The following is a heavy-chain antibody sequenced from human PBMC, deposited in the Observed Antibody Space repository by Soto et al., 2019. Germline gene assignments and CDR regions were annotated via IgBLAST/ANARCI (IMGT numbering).Heavy chain of an antibody. CDR3: ARDSLYGDPYFDY. J-gene: IGHJ4*02. CDR1: GFTFSSYC. V-gene: IGHV3-33*01. D-gene: IGHD4-17*01. CDR2: IWYDGSNK. Sequence: SLRLSCAASGFTFSSYCMHWVRQAPGKGLEWVVVIWYDGSNKYYADSVKGRFTISRDNSKNTLYLQMNSLRAEDTAVYYCARDSLYGDPYFDYWGQGTLVTISS.